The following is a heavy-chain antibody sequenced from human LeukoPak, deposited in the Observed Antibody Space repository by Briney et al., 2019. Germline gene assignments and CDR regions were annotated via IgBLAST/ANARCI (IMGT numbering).Heavy chain of an antibody. CDR2: IKSNTDGGTT. Sequence: PGGSLRLSCAASGFTFTNAWMTWVRQAPGKGLEWVGRIKSNTDGGTTDYAAPVKGRFTISRDNAKNTLYLQMNSLRAEDTAVYYCARDFRFYDSSGYPVGGYYGMDVWGQGTTVTVSS. CDR3: ARDFRFYDSSGYPVGGYYGMDV. J-gene: IGHJ6*02. D-gene: IGHD3-22*01. V-gene: IGHV3-15*05. CDR1: GFTFTNAW.